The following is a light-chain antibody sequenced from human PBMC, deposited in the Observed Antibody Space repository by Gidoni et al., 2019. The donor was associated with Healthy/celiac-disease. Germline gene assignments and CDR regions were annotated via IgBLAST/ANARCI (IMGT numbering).Light chain of an antibody. Sequence: SYELTQPSSVSVSPGQTARITCSGDVLAKKYARWFQQKPGQAPVLVIYTDSERPTGIHERFSGSSSGTTVTLTISGAQVEDEADYYCYSAADNNWVFGGGTKRTVL. CDR1: VLAKKY. V-gene: IGLV3-27*01. CDR3: YSAADNNWV. CDR2: TDS. J-gene: IGLJ3*02.